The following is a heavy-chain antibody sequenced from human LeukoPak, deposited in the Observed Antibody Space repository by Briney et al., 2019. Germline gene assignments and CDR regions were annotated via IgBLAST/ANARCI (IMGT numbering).Heavy chain of an antibody. CDR2: TNGDGSDT. CDR3: ARDKAYKIVVADVDY. Sequence: GGSLRLSCAASGFTLSNSWMHWVRQAPGKGLVWVSRTNGDGSDTSYADSVKGRFTISRDNSKNTLYLQMNSLRAEDTAVYYCARDKAYKIVVADVDYWGQGTLVTVSS. CDR1: GFTLSNSW. D-gene: IGHD3-22*01. V-gene: IGHV3-74*01. J-gene: IGHJ4*02.